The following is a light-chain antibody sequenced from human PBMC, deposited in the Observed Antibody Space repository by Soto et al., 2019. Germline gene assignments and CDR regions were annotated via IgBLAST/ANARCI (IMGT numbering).Light chain of an antibody. Sequence: DIQMTHSPSSLSAYVGDIVTITCRASQSISNYLNWYQHKAGKAPKVLIYAASSLQRGVPSRFSGSGSGTDFTLIISSLQPEDFATYYCQKYNSAPRTFGQGTKVDIK. CDR1: QSISNY. J-gene: IGKJ1*01. CDR3: QKYNSAPRT. V-gene: IGKV1-39*01. CDR2: AAS.